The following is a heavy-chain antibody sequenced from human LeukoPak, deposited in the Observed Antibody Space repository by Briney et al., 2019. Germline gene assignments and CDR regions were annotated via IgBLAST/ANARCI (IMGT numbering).Heavy chain of an antibody. D-gene: IGHD6-13*01. CDR2: INHSGST. Sequence: SETLSLTCAVHGGSFSGYYWSWIRQPPGKGLEWIGEINHSGSTNYNPSLKSRVTISVDTSKNQFSLKLSSVTAADTAVYYCARPSAGSSWYRGGFDPWGQGTLVTVSP. CDR3: ARPSAGSSWYRGGFDP. J-gene: IGHJ5*02. CDR1: GGSFSGYY. V-gene: IGHV4-34*01.